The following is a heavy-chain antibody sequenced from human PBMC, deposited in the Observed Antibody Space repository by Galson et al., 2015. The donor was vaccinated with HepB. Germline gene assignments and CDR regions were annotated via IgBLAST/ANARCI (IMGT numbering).Heavy chain of an antibody. Sequence: SLRLSCAASGFTFSSYAMSWARQAPGKGLEWVSAISGSGGSTYYADSVKGRFTISRDNSKNTLYLQMNSLRAEDTAVYYCAKDGSRIVGATNAFDIWGQGTMVTVSS. CDR3: AKDGSRIVGATNAFDI. V-gene: IGHV3-23*01. D-gene: IGHD1-26*01. CDR2: ISGSGGST. J-gene: IGHJ3*02. CDR1: GFTFSSYA.